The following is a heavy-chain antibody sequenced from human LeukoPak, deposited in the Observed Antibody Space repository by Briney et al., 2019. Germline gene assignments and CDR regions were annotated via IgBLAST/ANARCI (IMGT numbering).Heavy chain of an antibody. CDR3: ASQIAASFDY. CDR1: GGSFSGYY. Sequence: PSETLSLTCAVYGGSFSGYYWSWIRQPPGKGLEWIGEINHSGSTNYNPCLKSRVTISVDTSKNQFSLKLSSVTAADTAVYYCASQIAASFDYWGQGTLVTVSS. V-gene: IGHV4-34*01. J-gene: IGHJ4*02. CDR2: INHSGST. D-gene: IGHD6-6*01.